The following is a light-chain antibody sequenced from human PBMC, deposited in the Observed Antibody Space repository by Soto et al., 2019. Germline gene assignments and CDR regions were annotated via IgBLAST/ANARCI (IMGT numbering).Light chain of an antibody. V-gene: IGLV1-51*01. CDR3: ASWYRSLGAVL. CDR1: SSNIGANF. Sequence: QSVLTQPPSVSAAPGQKVTISCSGSSSNIGANFVSWYQRLPGTAPKLLIYDNNKRPSGIPDRFSGSKSGTSATLAITGLQTWDEADYYCASWYRSLGAVLFGGGTKLTVL. J-gene: IGLJ3*02. CDR2: DNN.